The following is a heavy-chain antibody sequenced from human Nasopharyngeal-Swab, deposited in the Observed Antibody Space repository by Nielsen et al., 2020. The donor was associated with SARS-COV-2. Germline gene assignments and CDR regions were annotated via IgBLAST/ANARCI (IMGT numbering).Heavy chain of an antibody. CDR2: IYHSGST. D-gene: IGHD7-27*01. Sequence: SETLSLTCAVSGGSISSSNWWSWVRQPPGKGLEWIGEIYHSGSTNYNPSLKSRVTISVDKSKNQFSLKLSSVTAADTAVYYCASGPRETGDMQSYYFDYWGQGTLVTVSS. V-gene: IGHV4-4*02. CDR3: ASGPRETGDMQSYYFDY. CDR1: GGSISSSNW. J-gene: IGHJ4*02.